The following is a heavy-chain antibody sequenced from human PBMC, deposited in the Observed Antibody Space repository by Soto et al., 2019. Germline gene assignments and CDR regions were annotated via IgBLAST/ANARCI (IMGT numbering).Heavy chain of an antibody. CDR1: GYSFTIYW. D-gene: IGHD6-19*01. Sequence: PAESLKLSCKVSGYSFTIYWISWVRQMPGKGLEWMGRIDPSDSYTNYSPSFQGHVTISADKSISTAYLQWSSLKASDTAMYYCAREIAVAGFDYWGQGTLVTVSS. V-gene: IGHV5-10-1*01. CDR2: IDPSDSYT. CDR3: AREIAVAGFDY. J-gene: IGHJ4*02.